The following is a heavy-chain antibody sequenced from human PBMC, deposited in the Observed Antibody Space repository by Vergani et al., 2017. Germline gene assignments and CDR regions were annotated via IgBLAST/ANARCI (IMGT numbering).Heavy chain of an antibody. Sequence: QVQLVQSGAEVKKPGASVKVSCKASGYTFTGYYMHWVRQAPGQGLEWMGWINPNSGGTNYAQKFQGRVTMTRDASISTAYMELSRLRADDTAVYYCAREAPEMATIDRLYDYYYYYYMDVWGKGTTVTVS. CDR1: GYTFTGYY. CDR3: AREAPEMATIDRLYDYYYYYYMDV. V-gene: IGHV1-2*02. D-gene: IGHD5-24*01. J-gene: IGHJ6*03. CDR2: INPNSGGT.